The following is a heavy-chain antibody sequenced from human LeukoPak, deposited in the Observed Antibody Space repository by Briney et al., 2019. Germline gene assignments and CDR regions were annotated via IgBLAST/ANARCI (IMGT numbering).Heavy chain of an antibody. V-gene: IGHV3-7*01. D-gene: IGHD3-16*02. J-gene: IGHJ4*02. CDR3: AREQRAIGDYVWGSYRLAPLDY. CDR2: IKQDGSEK. Sequence: GGSLRLSCAASGFTFSSYWMSWVRQAPGKGLEWVANIKQDGSEKYYVDSVKGRFTISRDNAKNSLYLQMNSLRAEDTAVYYCAREQRAIGDYVWGSYRLAPLDYWGQGTLVTVSS. CDR1: GFTFSSYW.